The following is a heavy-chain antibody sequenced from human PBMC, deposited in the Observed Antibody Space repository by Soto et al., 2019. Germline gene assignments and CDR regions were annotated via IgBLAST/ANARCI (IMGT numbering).Heavy chain of an antibody. CDR2: ITTRGGRT. Sequence: EVQLLESGGGLTQPGGSLRLACAASGFSFSSYAMSWVRQAPSQGLGWVSSITTRGGRTYYADSVRGRFTISRDNFANALYLEMNSLRAEDTAIYYCAKEYYYDPSGPYSDLYFDSWGQGTLVTVSS. D-gene: IGHD3-22*01. CDR1: GFSFSSYA. CDR3: AKEYYYDPSGPYSDLYFDS. J-gene: IGHJ4*02. V-gene: IGHV3-23*01.